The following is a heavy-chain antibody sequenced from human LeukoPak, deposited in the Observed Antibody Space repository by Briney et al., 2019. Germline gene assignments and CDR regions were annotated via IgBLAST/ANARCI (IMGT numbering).Heavy chain of an antibody. Sequence: PGGSLRLSCAASGFTFTSYWMNWVRQAPGKGLEWVANIKEDGSEKYYVDSVKGLFTISRDNAKNSVYLQMNSLRAEDAAVYYCARDNGFWGQGTLVTISS. D-gene: IGHD2-8*01. V-gene: IGHV3-7*03. CDR2: IKEDGSEK. CDR3: ARDNGF. J-gene: IGHJ4*02. CDR1: GFTFTSYW.